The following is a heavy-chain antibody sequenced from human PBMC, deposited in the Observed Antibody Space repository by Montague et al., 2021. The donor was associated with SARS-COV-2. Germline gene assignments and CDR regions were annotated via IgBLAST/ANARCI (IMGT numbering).Heavy chain of an antibody. D-gene: IGHD3-9*01. CDR3: ARDTAYYDILTGYFPRDPYYYYYYGMDV. V-gene: IGHV3-30-3*01. J-gene: IGHJ6*02. Sequence: LRLSCAASGFTLSSYAMHWVRQAPGKGLEWVAVISYDGSNKYYADSVKGRFTISRDNSKNTLYLQMNSLRAEDTAVYYCARDTAYYDILTGYFPRDPYYYYYYGMDVWGQGTTVTVSS. CDR2: ISYDGSNK. CDR1: GFTLSSYA.